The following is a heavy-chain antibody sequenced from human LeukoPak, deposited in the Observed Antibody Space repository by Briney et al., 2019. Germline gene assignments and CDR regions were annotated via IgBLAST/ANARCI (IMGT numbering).Heavy chain of an antibody. D-gene: IGHD5-12*01. CDR2: ISGSGGST. Sequence: TGGSLRLSCAASGFTFSSYAMSWVRQAPGKGLEWVSGISGSGGSTYYADSVQGRFIISRDNSKNTLYLQMNSLRAEDTAVYYCAKHKGYGGYYYFDYWGQGTLVTVSS. CDR3: AKHKGYGGYYYFDY. J-gene: IGHJ4*02. CDR1: GFTFSSYA. V-gene: IGHV3-23*01.